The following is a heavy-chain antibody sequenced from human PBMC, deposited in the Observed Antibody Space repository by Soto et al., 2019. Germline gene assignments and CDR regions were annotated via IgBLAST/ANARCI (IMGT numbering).Heavy chain of an antibody. Sequence: SETLSLTCTVSGGSISSYYWSWIRQPPGKGLEWTGYIYYSGSTNYNPSLKSRVTISVDTSKNQFSLKLSSVTAADTAVYYCARVKVDYYYYMDVWGKGTTVTVS. CDR1: GGSISSYY. J-gene: IGHJ6*03. CDR3: ARVKVDYYYYMDV. CDR2: IYYSGST. V-gene: IGHV4-59*01.